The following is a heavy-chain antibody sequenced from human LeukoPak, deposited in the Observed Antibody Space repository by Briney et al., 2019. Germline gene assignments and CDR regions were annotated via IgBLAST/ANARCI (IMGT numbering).Heavy chain of an antibody. D-gene: IGHD6-13*01. CDR1: GGSISSGGYY. CDR3: ARDVGQQLGPYYFDY. V-gene: IGHV4-31*03. J-gene: IGHJ4*02. CDR2: IYYSGST. Sequence: SETLSLTCTVSGGSISSGGYYWSWIRQHPGKGLEWIGYIYYSGSTYYNPSLKSRVTISVDTSKNQFSLKLSSVTAADTAVYYCARDVGQQLGPYYFDYWGQGTLVTVSS.